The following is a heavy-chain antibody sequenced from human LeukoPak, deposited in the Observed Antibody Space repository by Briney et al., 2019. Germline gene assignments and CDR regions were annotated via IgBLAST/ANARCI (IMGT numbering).Heavy chain of an antibody. J-gene: IGHJ4*02. V-gene: IGHV3-48*03. D-gene: IGHD5-12*01. CDR3: ARGWTYSGYVPDY. Sequence: GGSLRLSCAASGFTYSNYAMNWVRQAPGKGLEWVSYISSSGNSIYSADSVKGRFTISRDNAKNSLYLQMNSLRVEDTAVYYCARGWTYSGYVPDYWGQGTLVTVSS. CDR2: ISSSGNSI. CDR1: GFTYSNYA.